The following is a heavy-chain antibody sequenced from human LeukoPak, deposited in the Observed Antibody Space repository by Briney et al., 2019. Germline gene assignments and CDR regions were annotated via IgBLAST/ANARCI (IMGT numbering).Heavy chain of an antibody. Sequence: PSETLSLTCAVYGGSFSGYYWSWIRQPPGKGLEWIGEINHSGSTNYNPSLKSRVTISVDTSKNQFSLKLSSVTAADTAVYYCASTGIAAAGTAPIWFDPWGQGTLVTVSS. CDR1: GGSFSGYY. J-gene: IGHJ5*02. D-gene: IGHD6-13*01. CDR2: INHSGST. V-gene: IGHV4-34*01. CDR3: ASTGIAAAGTAPIWFDP.